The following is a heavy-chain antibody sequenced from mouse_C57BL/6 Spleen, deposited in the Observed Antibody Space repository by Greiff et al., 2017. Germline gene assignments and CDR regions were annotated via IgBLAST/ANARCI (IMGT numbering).Heavy chain of an antibody. V-gene: IGHV1-69*01. CDR1: GYTFTSYW. Sequence: QVQLQQPGAELVMPGASVKLSCKASGYTFTSYWMHWVKQRPGQGLEWIGEIDPSVSYTNYNQKFKGKSTLTVDKSSSTAYMQLSSLTSEDSAVYYCARGDYYAYWGQGTTLTVSS. CDR3: ARGDYYAY. J-gene: IGHJ2*01. CDR2: IDPSVSYT. D-gene: IGHD1-1*01.